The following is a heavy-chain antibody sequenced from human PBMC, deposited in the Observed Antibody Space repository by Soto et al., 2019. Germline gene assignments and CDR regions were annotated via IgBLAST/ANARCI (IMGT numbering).Heavy chain of an antibody. CDR2: ISGNSIYT. V-gene: IGHV3-11*03. CDR3: AKHRPGSPIVVLMTATAPFDI. J-gene: IGHJ4*02. Sequence: PGGSLRLSCAASGFTFSDYYMSWIRQAPGKGLEWIPYISGNSIYTKYADSVRGRFTISRDNAKRSLYLQVNSLRAEDTAVYYCAKHRPGSPIVVLMTATAPFDIWGQGTLVTVSS. CDR1: GFTFSDYY. D-gene: IGHD2-15*01.